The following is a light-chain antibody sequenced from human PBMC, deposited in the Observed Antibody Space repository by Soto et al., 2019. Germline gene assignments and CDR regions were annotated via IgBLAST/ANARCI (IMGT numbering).Light chain of an antibody. J-gene: IGLJ3*02. Sequence: QLVLTQSPSASASLGASVKFTCTLSSGHSSYAIAWHQQQPEKGPRYLMKLNSDGSHRKGDGIPDRFSGSSSGAERYLTISSLQSEDEGDYYCQTWGTGQAVFGGGTKLTVL. CDR1: SGHSSYA. V-gene: IGLV4-69*01. CDR3: QTWGTGQAV. CDR2: LNSDGSH.